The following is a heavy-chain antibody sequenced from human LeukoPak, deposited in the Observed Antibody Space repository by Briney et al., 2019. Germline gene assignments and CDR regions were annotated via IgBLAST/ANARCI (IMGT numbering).Heavy chain of an antibody. CDR2: FDPEDGET. CDR3: ATGVTIFGVVDY. Sequence: ASVKVSCKVSGYTLTELSMHWVRQAPGKGLEGMGGFDPEDGETIYAQKFQGRVTMTEDTSTDTAYMELSSLRSEDTAVYYCATGVTIFGVVDYWGQGTLVTVSS. CDR1: GYTLTELS. J-gene: IGHJ4*02. V-gene: IGHV1-24*01. D-gene: IGHD3-3*01.